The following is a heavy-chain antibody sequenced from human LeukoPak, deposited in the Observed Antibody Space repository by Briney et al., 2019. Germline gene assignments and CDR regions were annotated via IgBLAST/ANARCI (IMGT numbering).Heavy chain of an antibody. Sequence: SETLSLTCAVYGGSFSGYYWSWIRQPPWKGLEWIGEINHSGSTNYNPSLKSRVTISVDTSKNQFSLKLSTVTAADTAVYYCARGRYGSGSYYNVGYFDYWGQGTQVTVSS. CDR3: ARGRYGSGSYYNVGYFDY. CDR1: GGSFSGYY. J-gene: IGHJ4*02. CDR2: INHSGST. V-gene: IGHV4-34*01. D-gene: IGHD3-10*01.